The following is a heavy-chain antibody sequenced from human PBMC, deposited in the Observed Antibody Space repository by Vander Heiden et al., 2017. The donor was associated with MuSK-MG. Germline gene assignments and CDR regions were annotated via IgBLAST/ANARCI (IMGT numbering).Heavy chain of an antibody. CDR1: GSTFTSYG. J-gene: IGHJ6*02. D-gene: IGHD3-9*01. CDR2: ISAYNGNT. CDR3: ARKYYDILTGPSGMDV. Sequence: QVQLVQSGAEVKKPGASVKVSCKASGSTFTSYGISWVRQAPGQGLEWMGWISAYNGNTNYAQKLQGRVTMTTDTSTSTAYMELRSVRSDDTAVYYCARKYYDILTGPSGMDVWGQGTTVTVSS. V-gene: IGHV1-18*04.